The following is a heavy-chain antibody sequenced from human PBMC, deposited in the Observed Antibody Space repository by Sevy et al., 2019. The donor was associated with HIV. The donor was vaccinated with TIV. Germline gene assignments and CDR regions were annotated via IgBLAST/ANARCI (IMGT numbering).Heavy chain of an antibody. Sequence: SETLSLTCTVSGGSISSYYWSWIRQPAGKGLEWIGRIYTSGSTNYNPSLKSRVTMSVDTSKNQFSLKLSSVTAADTAVYYWAREGVAARVGYFDYWGQGTLVTVSS. J-gene: IGHJ4*02. V-gene: IGHV4-4*07. CDR1: GGSISSYY. CDR2: IYTSGST. CDR3: AREGVAARVGYFDY. D-gene: IGHD6-6*01.